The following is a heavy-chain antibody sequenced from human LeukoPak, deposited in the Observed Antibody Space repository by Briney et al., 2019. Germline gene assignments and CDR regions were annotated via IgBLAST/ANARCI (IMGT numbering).Heavy chain of an antibody. CDR3: ARVREDYDILTGYYYFDY. CDR2: IYYSGST. D-gene: IGHD3-9*01. CDR1: GGSISSGDYY. J-gene: IGHJ4*02. Sequence: SETLSLTCTVSGGSISSGDYYWSWTRQPPGKGLEWIGYIYYSGSTYYNPSLKSRVTISVDTSKNQFSLKLSSVTAADTAVYYCARVREDYDILTGYYYFDYWGQGTLVTVSS. V-gene: IGHV4-30-4*01.